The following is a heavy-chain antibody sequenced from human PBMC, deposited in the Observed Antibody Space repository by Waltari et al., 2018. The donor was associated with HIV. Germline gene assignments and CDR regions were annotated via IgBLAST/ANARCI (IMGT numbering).Heavy chain of an antibody. CDR3: AIGGYNSGFSWFDP. J-gene: IGHJ5*02. Sequence: QVQLHQWGAALLKPSETLSLTCGVYGGRFSGFYWTWIRQPPGKGLEWVGEINHSGNSNYNSSLKIRVTISVDSSRKQFSLRLTSLTAADTAVYYCAIGGYNSGFSWFDPWGRGTLVTVSS. V-gene: IGHV4-34*01. CDR1: GGRFSGFY. D-gene: IGHD5-18*01. CDR2: INHSGNS.